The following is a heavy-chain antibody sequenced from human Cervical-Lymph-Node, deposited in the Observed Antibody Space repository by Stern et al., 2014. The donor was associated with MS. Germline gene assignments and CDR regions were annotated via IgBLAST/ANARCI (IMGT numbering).Heavy chain of an antibody. CDR3: ARMYNWRYFDY. D-gene: IGHD1-20*01. Sequence: QLQLQESGPGLVRPSETLSLTCSVSGDSIGNNGYSWGWIRQPPGKGLNWIGKLNYRGTTYYKSSLKGGVSISVDMSKNQFSLRLSSGTAADTAVYYCARMYNWRYFDYWGQGALVTVSS. CDR1: GDSIGNNGYS. J-gene: IGHJ4*02. V-gene: IGHV4-39*01. CDR2: LNYRGTT.